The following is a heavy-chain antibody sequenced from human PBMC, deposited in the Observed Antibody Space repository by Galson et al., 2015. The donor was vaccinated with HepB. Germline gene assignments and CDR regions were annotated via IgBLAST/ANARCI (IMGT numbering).Heavy chain of an antibody. CDR3: AKGPHFEWSFLDDK. CDR2: IRANCINT. D-gene: IGHD3-9*01. V-gene: IGHV3-23*01. CDR1: GFTFSSYA. J-gene: IGHJ4*02. Sequence: SLRLSCAASGFTFSSYAMNWVRQAPGKGLEWVSGIRANCINTYYADSVKGRFTISRDDSKNTLYLQMNSLRVDDTAVYYCAKGPHFEWSFLDDKWGQGTLVTVSS.